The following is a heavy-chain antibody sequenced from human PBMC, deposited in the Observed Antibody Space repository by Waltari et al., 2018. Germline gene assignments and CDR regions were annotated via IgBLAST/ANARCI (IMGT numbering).Heavy chain of an antibody. CDR1: GYSFTTYW. CDR2: IYPGDSDT. Sequence: EVQLVQSGAEVKKPGESLKLSCKGSGYSFTTYWIGWVRQMPGKGLEWMGFIYPGDSDTRYSPSFQGQVTISVDTSISTAYLQWSTLKASDTAMYFCAREKGFSSGNFDYWGQGTVVTVSS. V-gene: IGHV5-51*01. CDR3: AREKGFSSGNFDY. D-gene: IGHD6-19*01. J-gene: IGHJ4*02.